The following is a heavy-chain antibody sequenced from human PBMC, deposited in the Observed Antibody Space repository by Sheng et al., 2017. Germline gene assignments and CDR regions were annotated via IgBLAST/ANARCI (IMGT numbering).Heavy chain of an antibody. CDR1: GFTFSSYA. CDR3: ARDRGETYYYGSGSYNWFDP. CDR2: ISYDGSNK. D-gene: IGHD3-10*01. Sequence: QVQLVESGGGVVQPGRSLRLSCAASGFTFSSYAMHWVRQAPGKGLEWVAVISYDGSNKYYADSVKGRFTISRDNSKNTLYLQMNSLRAEDTAVYYCARDRGETYYYGSGSYNWFDPWGQGTLVTVSS. V-gene: IGHV3-30-3*01. J-gene: IGHJ5*02.